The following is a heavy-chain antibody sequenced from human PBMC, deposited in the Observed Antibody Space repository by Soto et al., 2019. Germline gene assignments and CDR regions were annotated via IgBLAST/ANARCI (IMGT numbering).Heavy chain of an antibody. CDR3: AREDDGGDRDYYGLDV. J-gene: IGHJ6*02. CDR2: IHYSGSI. CDR1: GGSISYEYYH. V-gene: IGHV4-30-4*08. Sequence: SETLSLTCTVSGGSISYEYYHWTWIRKSPGKGLEWIGYIHYSGSIIYNPSFKSRVTISVDTSKNQFSLQLSSVTAADTAVYFCAREDDGGDRDYYGLDVWGQGTTVTVSS. D-gene: IGHD2-21*02.